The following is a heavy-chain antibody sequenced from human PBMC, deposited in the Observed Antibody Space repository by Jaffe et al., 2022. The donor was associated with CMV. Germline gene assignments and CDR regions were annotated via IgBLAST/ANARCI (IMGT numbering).Heavy chain of an antibody. J-gene: IGHJ6*03. CDR1: GFTFSSYA. CDR2: ISGSGGST. Sequence: EVQLVESGGGLVQPGGSLRLSCAASGFTFSSYAMSWVRQAPGKGLEWVSAISGSGGSTYYADSVKGRFTISRDNSKNTLYLQMNSLRAEDTAVYYCAKREKGVAAATYYYYYYMDVWGKGTTVTVSS. CDR3: AKREKGVAAATYYYYYYMDV. V-gene: IGHV3-23*04. D-gene: IGHD6-13*01.